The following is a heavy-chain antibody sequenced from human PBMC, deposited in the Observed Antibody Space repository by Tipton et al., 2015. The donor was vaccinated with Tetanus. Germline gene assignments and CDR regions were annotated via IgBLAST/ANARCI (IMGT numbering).Heavy chain of an antibody. CDR1: GYRFSSYW. Sequence: QLVQSGAEVKEAGESLRISCKASGYRFSSYWIAWVRQMPGKGLEWVGLIYPGDSDTKISPSFRGQVTFSADKSITTAYLQWSSLKASDTAIYYCAKGDPGNFDSWGQGTQVIVSS. D-gene: IGHD3-9*01. CDR2: IYPGDSDT. CDR3: AKGDPGNFDS. V-gene: IGHV5-51*01. J-gene: IGHJ4*02.